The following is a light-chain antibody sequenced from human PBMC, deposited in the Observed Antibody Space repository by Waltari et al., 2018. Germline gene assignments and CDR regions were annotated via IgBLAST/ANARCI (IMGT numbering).Light chain of an antibody. CDR1: QDISNY. V-gene: IGKV1-33*01. CDR2: DAS. Sequence: DIQMTQSPSSLSASVGDTVTITCQASQDISNYLNCYQQKPGKAPKLLIYDASNLETEVPSRLSGSGSGTDFTFTISSLQPEDIATYYCQQYDNLPVTFGQGTRLEIK. J-gene: IGKJ5*01. CDR3: QQYDNLPVT.